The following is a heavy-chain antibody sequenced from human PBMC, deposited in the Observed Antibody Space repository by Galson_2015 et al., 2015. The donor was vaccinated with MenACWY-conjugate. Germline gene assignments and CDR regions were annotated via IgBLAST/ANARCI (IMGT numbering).Heavy chain of an antibody. J-gene: IGHJ6*02. D-gene: IGHD2-8*01. V-gene: IGHV3-21*01. CDR2: ISNSSSYI. CDR3: ARGSWETVLMVYAALAGMDV. CDR1: GFTFSSYS. Sequence: SLRLSCAASGFTFSSYSMSWVRQAPGKGLEWVSSISNSSSYIYYADSVKGRFTISRDKAKNSLYLQMNSLRAEDTAVYYCARGSWETVLMVYAALAGMDVSGHATTGTVAS.